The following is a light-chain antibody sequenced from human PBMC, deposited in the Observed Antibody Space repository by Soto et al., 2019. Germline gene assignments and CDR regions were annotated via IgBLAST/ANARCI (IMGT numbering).Light chain of an antibody. Sequence: QSSLTQPPPASGTRGQRVTISCSGSSSNIGNNYVYWYQQFPGTAPKLLIYRNNHRPSGGPDRFSGSKSGTPASLAISGLRSEDEADYYCAAWDDSLSGLYVFGTGTKVTV. V-gene: IGLV1-47*01. CDR3: AAWDDSLSGLYV. CDR2: RNN. J-gene: IGLJ1*01. CDR1: SSNIGNNY.